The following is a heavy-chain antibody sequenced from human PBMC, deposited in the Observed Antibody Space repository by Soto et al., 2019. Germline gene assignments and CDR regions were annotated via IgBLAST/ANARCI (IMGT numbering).Heavy chain of an antibody. J-gene: IGHJ5*02. CDR2: IIPILGIA. CDR3: ARDLGYCSGGSCPPFDP. CDR1: GGTFSSYT. Sequence: ASVKVSCKASGGTFSSYTISWVRQAPGQGLEWMGRIIPILGIANYAQKFQGRVTITADKSTSTAYMELSSLRSEDTAVYYCARDLGYCSGGSCPPFDPWGQGTLVTVSS. D-gene: IGHD2-15*01. V-gene: IGHV1-69*04.